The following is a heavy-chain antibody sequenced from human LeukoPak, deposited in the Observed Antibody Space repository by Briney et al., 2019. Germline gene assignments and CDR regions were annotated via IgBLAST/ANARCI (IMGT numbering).Heavy chain of an antibody. V-gene: IGHV1-69*01. CDR1: GGTLSRYA. D-gene: IGHD3-10*01. CDR3: ARTVGIASRGYFDY. J-gene: IGHJ4*02. Sequence: SVKVSCKASGGTLSRYAISWVRQAPGQGPEWMGGIIPIFGTTNYAQKFQGRVTITADESTSTAYMELSSLRSEDTAVYYCARTVGIASRGYFDYWGQGTLVTVSS. CDR2: IIPIFGTT.